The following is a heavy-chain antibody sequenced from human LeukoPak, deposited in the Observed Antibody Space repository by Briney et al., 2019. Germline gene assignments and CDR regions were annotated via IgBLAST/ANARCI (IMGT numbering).Heavy chain of an antibody. CDR1: GFTVSTNY. Sequence: PGGSLRLSCAASGFTVSTNYMNWVRQAPGKGLEWVSVIYSGGSTYYADSVKGRFTISRDNSKNTLFLQMNSLRAEDTAMYYCARDSSSGWFHDYWGQGTLVTVSS. CDR2: IYSGGST. D-gene: IGHD6-19*01. V-gene: IGHV3-53*01. J-gene: IGHJ4*02. CDR3: ARDSSSGWFHDY.